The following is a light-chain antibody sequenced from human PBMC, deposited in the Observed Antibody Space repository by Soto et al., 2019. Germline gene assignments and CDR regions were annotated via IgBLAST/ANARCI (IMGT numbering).Light chain of an antibody. Sequence: EIVMTQSPFTLSVTPGERATLSCTASQSVNNNVAWYQQKPGHTPRLLIYSASIGATGTPARFSGSGSGSDFTLTISSLQSEDFAVYYCQQYNKRPLTFGPGTKVDIK. CDR1: QSVNNN. CDR2: SAS. J-gene: IGKJ3*01. V-gene: IGKV3-15*01. CDR3: QQYNKRPLT.